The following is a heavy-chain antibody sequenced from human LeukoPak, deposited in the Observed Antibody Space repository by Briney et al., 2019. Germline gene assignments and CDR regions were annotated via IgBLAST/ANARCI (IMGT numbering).Heavy chain of an antibody. CDR1: GFNFMNYG. J-gene: IGHJ4*02. CDR3: AKDQRTGCSPFDS. CDR2: ITGGVAEA. Sequence: PGGSLRLSCAASGFNFMNYGMNWVRQAPGKGLEWVSSITGGVAEAYYADAVQGRFTISRDNSKNTLYLQMNSLRAEDTGIYFCAKDQRTGCSPFDSWGQGTLVTVSS. V-gene: IGHV3-23*01. D-gene: IGHD1-14*01.